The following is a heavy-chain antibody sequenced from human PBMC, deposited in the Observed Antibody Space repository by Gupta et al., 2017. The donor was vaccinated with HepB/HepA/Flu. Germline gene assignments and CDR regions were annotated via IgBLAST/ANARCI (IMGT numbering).Heavy chain of an antibody. Sequence: QVQLVQSGGEVRNPGASVKLSCKASGYTFRNYGFTWVRQAPGQGLEWIGWINAYNGRTDYAQKFQGRVSMTTDPSTTTAYMELRSLRSDDTAVYYCGRWGPLYYYMDVWGKGTTVTVSS. CDR1: GYTFRNYG. V-gene: IGHV1-18*01. CDR2: INAYNGRT. D-gene: IGHD3-16*01. J-gene: IGHJ6*03. CDR3: GRWGPLYYYMDV.